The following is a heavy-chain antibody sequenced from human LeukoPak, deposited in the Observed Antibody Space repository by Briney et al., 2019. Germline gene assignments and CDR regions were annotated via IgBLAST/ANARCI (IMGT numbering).Heavy chain of an antibody. CDR1: GYTLTELS. D-gene: IGHD6-13*01. J-gene: IGHJ6*03. CDR3: ARSSPPTYYHFYYYMDV. Sequence: ASVKVSCKVSGYTLTELSMHWVRQAPGKGLEGMGGFDPEDGETIYAQKFQGRVTMTEDTSTDTAYMELSSLRSEDTAVYYCARSSPPTYYHFYYYMDVWGKGSTVTVSS. V-gene: IGHV1-24*01. CDR2: FDPEDGET.